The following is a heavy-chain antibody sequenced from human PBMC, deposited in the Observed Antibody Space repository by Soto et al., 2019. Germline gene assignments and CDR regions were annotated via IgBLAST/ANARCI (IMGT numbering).Heavy chain of an antibody. D-gene: IGHD3-22*01. CDR2: IWYDGSNK. Sequence: GGSLRLSCAASGFTFSSYGMHWVRQAPGKGLEWVAVIWYDGSNKYYADSVKGRFTISRDNSKNTLYLQMNSLRAEDTAVYYCARDGWDYDSRGSPGFDGMDVWGQGTTVTVSS. V-gene: IGHV3-33*01. CDR3: ARDGWDYDSRGSPGFDGMDV. CDR1: GFTFSSYG. J-gene: IGHJ6*02.